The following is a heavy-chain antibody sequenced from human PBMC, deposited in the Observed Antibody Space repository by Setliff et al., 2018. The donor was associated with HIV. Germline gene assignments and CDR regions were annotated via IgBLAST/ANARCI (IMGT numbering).Heavy chain of an antibody. J-gene: IGHJ4*02. Sequence: PGGSLRLSCTASGFTFRDYWMHWVRQAPGKGLEWVSRIKGDGSGATYVDSVKGRFSISRDNTKNTLYLQMNSLKTEDTAVYYCTTDPLTMIVVVINLANYWGQGTLVTVSS. D-gene: IGHD3-22*01. CDR3: TTDPLTMIVVVINLANY. CDR1: GFTFRDYW. CDR2: IKGDGSGA. V-gene: IGHV3-74*01.